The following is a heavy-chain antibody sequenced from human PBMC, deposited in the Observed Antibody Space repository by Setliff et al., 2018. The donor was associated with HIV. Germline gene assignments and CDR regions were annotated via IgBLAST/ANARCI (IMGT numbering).Heavy chain of an antibody. Sequence: ASVKVSCKASGYTFTSYYMHWVRQAPGQGLEWMGIINPSSGSTTYAQKFQGRVTMTRDTSTSTVYMELSSLRSEDTAVYYCAKAGAVIIDQRLDSWGQGTLVTVSS. D-gene: IGHD1-26*01. V-gene: IGHV1-46*01. CDR3: AKAGAVIIDQRLDS. CDR2: INPSSGST. J-gene: IGHJ4*02. CDR1: GYTFTSYY.